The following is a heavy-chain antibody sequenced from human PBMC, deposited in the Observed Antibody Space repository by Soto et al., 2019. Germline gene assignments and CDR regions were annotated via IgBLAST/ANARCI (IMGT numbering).Heavy chain of an antibody. Sequence: LRLSCAASGFTFSSYAMSWVRQAPGKGLEWVPAISGSGGSTYYADSVKGRFTISRDNSKNTLYLQMNSLRAEDTAVYYCARALTVAGRGTDFDYWGQGTLVTVSS. CDR3: ARALTVAGRGTDFDY. CDR1: GFTFSSYA. D-gene: IGHD6-19*01. V-gene: IGHV3-23*01. J-gene: IGHJ4*02. CDR2: ISGSGGST.